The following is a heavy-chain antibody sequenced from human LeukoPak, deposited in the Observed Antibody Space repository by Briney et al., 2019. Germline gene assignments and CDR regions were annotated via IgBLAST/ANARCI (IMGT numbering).Heavy chain of an antibody. V-gene: IGHV3-30*04. J-gene: IGHJ6*03. CDR1: GFTFSSYA. CDR2: ISYDGSNK. Sequence: PGGSLRLSCAASGFTFSSYAMHWVRQAPGKGLEWVAVISYDGSNKYYADSVKGRFTISRDNAKNSLYLQMNSLRAEDTALYYCAKDIAPDYYYYMDVRGKGTTVTISS. D-gene: IGHD6-13*01. CDR3: AKDIAPDYYYYMDV.